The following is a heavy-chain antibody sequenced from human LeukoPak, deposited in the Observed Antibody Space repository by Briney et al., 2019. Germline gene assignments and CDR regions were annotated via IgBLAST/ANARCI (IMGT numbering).Heavy chain of an antibody. J-gene: IGHJ4*02. CDR3: AKGGGYEVLYDY. CDR2: ISYDGSNK. Sequence: GGSLRLSCAASGFTFSSYGMHWVRQAPGKGLEWVAVISYDGSNKYYADSVKGRFTISRDNSKNTLYLQINSLRAEDTAVYYCAKGGGYEVLYDYWGQGTLVTVSS. V-gene: IGHV3-30*18. CDR1: GFTFSSYG. D-gene: IGHD5-12*01.